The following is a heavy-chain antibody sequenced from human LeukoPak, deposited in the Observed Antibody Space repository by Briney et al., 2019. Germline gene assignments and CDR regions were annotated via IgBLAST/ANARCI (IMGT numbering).Heavy chain of an antibody. Sequence: GGSLRLSCAASGFTYSRHWMTWVRQAPGKGLEWVANIKHDGSEKNYVDSVKGRFTISRDNAKNSLYLQMNSLRAEDTAVYYCATPLDYYDRSDSHQGGDWGQGTLVTVSS. J-gene: IGHJ4*02. CDR2: IKHDGSEK. V-gene: IGHV3-7*03. CDR1: GFTYSRHW. CDR3: ATPLDYYDRSDSHQGGD. D-gene: IGHD3-22*01.